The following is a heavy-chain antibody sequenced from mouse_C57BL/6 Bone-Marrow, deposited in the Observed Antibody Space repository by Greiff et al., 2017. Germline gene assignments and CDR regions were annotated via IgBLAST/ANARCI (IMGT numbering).Heavy chain of an antibody. CDR1: GYTFTSYW. J-gene: IGHJ4*01. Sequence: VQLQQSGTVLARPGASVKMSCKTSGYTFTSYWMHWVKQRPGQGLEWIGAIYPGNSDTSYNQKFKGKAKLTAVTSASTAYMELSSLTNDDSAVYYCTRGGLGTEAMDYWGQGTSVTVSS. CDR2: IYPGNSDT. D-gene: IGHD4-1*01. V-gene: IGHV1-5*01. CDR3: TRGGLGTEAMDY.